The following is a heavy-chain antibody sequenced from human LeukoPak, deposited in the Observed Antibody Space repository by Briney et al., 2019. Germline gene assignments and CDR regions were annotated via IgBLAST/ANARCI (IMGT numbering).Heavy chain of an antibody. J-gene: IGHJ5*02. CDR3: ARGGREGKGTA. Sequence: SETLSLTCAVYGGSFSGYYWSWIRQPPGKGLEWIGEINHSGSTNYNPSLKSRVIISVDTSKNQFSLKLSSVTAADTAVYYCARGGREGKGTAWGQGTLVTVSS. CDR1: GGSFSGYY. CDR2: INHSGST. V-gene: IGHV4-34*01.